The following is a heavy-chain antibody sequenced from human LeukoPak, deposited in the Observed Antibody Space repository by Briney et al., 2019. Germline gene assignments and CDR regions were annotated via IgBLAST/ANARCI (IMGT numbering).Heavy chain of an antibody. CDR2: ISSSSSYI. V-gene: IGHV3-21*04. J-gene: IGHJ3*01. Sequence: PGGSLRLSCAASGFTFSSYSMNWVRQAPGKGLEWVSSISSSSSYIYYADSVKGRFTISRDNAKNSLYLQMNSLRAEDTAVYYCARMARYYDSSGYPGVDVWGQGTMVTVSS. CDR3: ARMARYYDSSGYPGVDV. D-gene: IGHD3-22*01. CDR1: GFTFSSYS.